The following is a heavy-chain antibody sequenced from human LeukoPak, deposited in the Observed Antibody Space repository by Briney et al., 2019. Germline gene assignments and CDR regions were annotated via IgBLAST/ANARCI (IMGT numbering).Heavy chain of an antibody. CDR1: GYSISSGYY. D-gene: IGHD2-21*02. CDR3: ARDLASCAGDCYSDGFDY. CDR2: IYHGGST. V-gene: IGHV4-38-2*02. Sequence: TSETLSLTCTVSGYSISSGYYWGWIRQSPGKGLEWIGSIYHGGSTYYNPSLRSRVIVSVDTSKNHFSLKMSSVTAADTAVYYRARDLASCAGDCYSDGFDYWGQGALVTVSS. J-gene: IGHJ4*02.